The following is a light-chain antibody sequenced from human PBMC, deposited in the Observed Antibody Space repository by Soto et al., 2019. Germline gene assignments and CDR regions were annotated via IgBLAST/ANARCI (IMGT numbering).Light chain of an antibody. CDR3: QQYGSSPYT. CDR1: QSVSSSY. J-gene: IGKJ2*01. CDR2: GAS. Sequence: EIVLTQSPGTLSLSPGERATLSCRASQSVSSSYLAWYQQKPGQAPRLLIYGASSRATGIPDRFSGSGSGTDFTLTISRLEPEDFAVYYCQQYGSSPYTFDQGTKLGLK. V-gene: IGKV3-20*01.